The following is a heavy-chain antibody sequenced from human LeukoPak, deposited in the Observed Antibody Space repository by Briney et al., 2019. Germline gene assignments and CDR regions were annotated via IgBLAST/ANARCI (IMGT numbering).Heavy chain of an antibody. V-gene: IGHV4-38-2*02. CDR1: GYSISSGYY. D-gene: IGHD3-16*01. CDR3: ARGGVMYGDY. Sequence: SETLSLTXTVSGYSISSGYYWGWIRQPPGKGLEWIGSIYHSGSTYYNPSLKSRVTISVDTSKNQFSLKLSSVTAADTAVYYCARGGVMYGDYWGQGTLVTVSS. CDR2: IYHSGST. J-gene: IGHJ4*02.